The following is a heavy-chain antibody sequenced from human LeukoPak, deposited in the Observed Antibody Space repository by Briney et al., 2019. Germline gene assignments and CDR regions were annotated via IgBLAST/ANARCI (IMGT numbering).Heavy chain of an antibody. Sequence: GESLKISCKGSGSSFTSYWIGWVRQLPGKGLEWMGIIYPGDSDTRYSPSFQGQVTISADKSISTAYLQWSSLKASDTAMYYCATWGTYYDFSGSFYFDYWGQGTLVTVSS. CDR3: ATWGTYYDFSGSFYFDY. D-gene: IGHD3-3*01. V-gene: IGHV5-51*01. J-gene: IGHJ4*02. CDR1: GSSFTSYW. CDR2: IYPGDSDT.